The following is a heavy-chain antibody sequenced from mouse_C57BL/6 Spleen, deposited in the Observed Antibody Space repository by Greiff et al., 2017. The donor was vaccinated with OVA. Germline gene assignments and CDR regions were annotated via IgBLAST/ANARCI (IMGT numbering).Heavy chain of an antibody. CDR1: GYTFTDYN. CDR2: INPNNGGT. V-gene: IGHV1-22*01. Sequence: VQLKESGPELVKPGASVKMSCKASGYTFTDYNMHWVKQSHGKSLEWIGYINPNNGGTSYNQKFKGKATLTVNKSSSTAYMELRSLTSEDSAVYYCASSYYYGSGYFDVWGTGTTVTVSS. D-gene: IGHD1-1*01. J-gene: IGHJ1*03. CDR3: ASSYYYGSGYFDV.